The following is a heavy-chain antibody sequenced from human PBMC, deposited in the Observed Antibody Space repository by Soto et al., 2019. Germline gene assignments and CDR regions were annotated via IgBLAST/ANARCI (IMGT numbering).Heavy chain of an antibody. Sequence: GESLKISCQGSGYSFTNYWIGWVRQMPGKGLEWMGIVYPGDSDTRYSPSFQGQVTISADKSISTAYLQWSSLKASDTAMYYCARRQYYYDTSGYYPSYYFDYWGQGTLVTVSS. CDR3: ARRQYYYDTSGYYPSYYFDY. D-gene: IGHD3-22*01. V-gene: IGHV5-51*01. J-gene: IGHJ4*02. CDR1: GYSFTNYW. CDR2: VYPGDSDT.